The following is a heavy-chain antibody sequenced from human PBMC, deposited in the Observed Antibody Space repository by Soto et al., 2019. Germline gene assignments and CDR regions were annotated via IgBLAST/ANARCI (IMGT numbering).Heavy chain of an antibody. CDR2: ISGSGGST. V-gene: IGHV3-23*01. J-gene: IGHJ3*02. Sequence: GGSLRLSCAASGFTFSSYAMSWVRQAPGKGLEWVSAISGSGGSTYYADSVKGRFTISRDNSKNTLYLQMNSLRAEDTAVYYCAKGNSFGVVIIGSAFDIWGQGTMVTVSS. CDR3: AKGNSFGVVIIGSAFDI. CDR1: GFTFSSYA. D-gene: IGHD3-3*01.